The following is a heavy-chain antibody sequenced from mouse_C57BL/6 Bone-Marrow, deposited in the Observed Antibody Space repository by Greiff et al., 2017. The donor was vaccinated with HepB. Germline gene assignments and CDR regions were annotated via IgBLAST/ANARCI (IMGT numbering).Heavy chain of an antibody. CDR3: ASLLWLRRGAMDY. D-gene: IGHD2-2*01. V-gene: IGHV1-55*01. Sequence: VKLQQPGAELVKPGASVKMSCKASGYTFTSYWITWVKQRPGQGLEWIGDIYPGSGSTNYNEKFKSKATLTVDTSSSTAYMQLSSLTSEDSAVYYCASLLWLRRGAMDYWGQGTSVTVSS. CDR2: IYPGSGST. J-gene: IGHJ4*01. CDR1: GYTFTSYW.